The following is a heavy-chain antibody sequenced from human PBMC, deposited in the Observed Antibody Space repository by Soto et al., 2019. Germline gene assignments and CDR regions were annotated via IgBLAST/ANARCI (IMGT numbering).Heavy chain of an antibody. CDR3: GSGAGTDYDY. Sequence: SLKVSCKASGGTFSSYTISWVRQAPGQGLEWMGRIIPILGIANYAQKFQGRVTITTDTSTSTAYMELRSLRSDDTAVYYCGSGAGTDYDYWAQGTLVTVSS. D-gene: IGHD6-13*01. J-gene: IGHJ4*02. CDR1: GGTFSSYT. V-gene: IGHV1-69*02. CDR2: IIPILGIA.